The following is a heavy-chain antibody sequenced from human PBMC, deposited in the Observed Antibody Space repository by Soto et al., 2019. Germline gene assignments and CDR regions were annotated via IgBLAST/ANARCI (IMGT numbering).Heavy chain of an antibody. V-gene: IGHV5-51*01. CDR3: VRMGFSGGGYLSYYYYGMAI. D-gene: IGHD5-12*01. J-gene: IGHJ6*02. CDR1: GYKVSTWHNFTSYW. CDR2: IYPGDSDT. Sequence: PGESLKISCMGSGYKVSTWHNFTSYWIAWVRQMPGEGLEWMGIIYPGDSDTRYSPSFQGQVTISADKSINSVYLQWSSLKASDTAMYYCVRMGFSGGGYLSYYYYGMAIWGQGTTVTVSS.